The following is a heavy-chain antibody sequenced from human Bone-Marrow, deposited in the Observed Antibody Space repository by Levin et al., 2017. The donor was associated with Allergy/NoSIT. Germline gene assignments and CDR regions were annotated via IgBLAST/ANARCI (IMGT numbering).Heavy chain of an antibody. D-gene: IGHD3-16*02. CDR2: IIPIFGTA. V-gene: IGHV1-69*06. CDR1: GGTFSSYA. Sequence: ASVKVSCKASGGTFSSYAISWVRQAPGQGLEWMGGIIPIFGTANYAQKFQGRVTITADKSTSTAYMELSSLRSEDTAVYYCARDIVPPSPYGVYYMDVWGKGTTVTVSS. J-gene: IGHJ6*03. CDR3: ARDIVPPSPYGVYYMDV.